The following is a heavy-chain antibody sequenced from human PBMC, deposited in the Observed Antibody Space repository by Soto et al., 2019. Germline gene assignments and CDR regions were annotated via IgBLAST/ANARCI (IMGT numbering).Heavy chain of an antibody. V-gene: IGHV3-11*01. Sequence: NPGGSLRLSCAASGFTFSDYYMSWIRQAPGKGLEWVSYISSSGSTIYYADSVKGRFTISRDNAKNSLYLQMNSLRAEDTAVYYCASYSNGARGYYYYYMDVWGKGTTVTVSS. CDR3: ASYSNGARGYYYYYMDV. J-gene: IGHJ6*03. D-gene: IGHD4-4*01. CDR2: ISSSGSTI. CDR1: GFTFSDYY.